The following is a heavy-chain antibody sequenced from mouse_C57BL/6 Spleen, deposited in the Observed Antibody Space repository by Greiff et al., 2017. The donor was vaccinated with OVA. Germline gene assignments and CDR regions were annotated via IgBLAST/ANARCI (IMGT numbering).Heavy chain of an antibody. Sequence: QVHVKQPGAELVRPGSSVKLSCKASGYTFTSYWMDWVKQRPGQGLEWIGNIYPSDSETHYNQKFKDKATLTVDKSSSTAYMQLSSLTSEDSAVYYCARWGSSGVDYWGQGTTLTVSS. CDR3: ARWGSSGVDY. CDR2: IYPSDSET. D-gene: IGHD3-2*02. CDR1: GYTFTSYW. V-gene: IGHV1-61*01. J-gene: IGHJ2*01.